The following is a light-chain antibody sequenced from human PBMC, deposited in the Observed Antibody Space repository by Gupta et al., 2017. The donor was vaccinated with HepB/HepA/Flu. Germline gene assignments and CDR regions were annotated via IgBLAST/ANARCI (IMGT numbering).Light chain of an antibody. J-gene: IGKJ1*01. CDR3: QQYNNWPSWT. CDR2: GAS. CDR1: QSVSSN. V-gene: IGKV3-15*01. Sequence: EIVMTQSPATLSVSPGERATLSCRASQSVSSNLAWYQQKPGQAPRLLIYGASTRATGIPARFSGNGFGTEFTLTISSRQSEDFAVYYCQQYNNWPSWTFGQGTKVEIK.